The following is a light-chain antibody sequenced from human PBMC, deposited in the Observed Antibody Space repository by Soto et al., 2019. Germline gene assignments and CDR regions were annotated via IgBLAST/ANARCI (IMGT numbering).Light chain of an antibody. V-gene: IGLV3-21*04. CDR1: NIGSKS. J-gene: IGLJ3*02. Sequence: SYELTQPPSVSVAPGKTARITCGGNNIGSKSVHWYQQKPGQAPVLVIYYDSDRPSGIPERFSGSNSGNTATLTISRVEAGDEAEYYCLLSYSGPRVFGGGTKLTVL. CDR3: LLSYSGPRV. CDR2: YDS.